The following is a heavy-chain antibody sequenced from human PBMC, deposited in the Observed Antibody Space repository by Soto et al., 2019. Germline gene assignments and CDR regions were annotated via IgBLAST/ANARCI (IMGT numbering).Heavy chain of an antibody. CDR1: GGSISSGGYF. J-gene: IGHJ4*02. Sequence: SETLSLTCAVSGGSISSGGYFWSWIRQPPGKGLEWIGNIFYSGTTYYNPSLKSRVTISVDTSKNQFSLKLSSVTAADTAVYFCARGVLYWGQGTLVTVSS. CDR3: ARGVLY. CDR2: IFYSGTT. D-gene: IGHD1-1*01. V-gene: IGHV4-31*11.